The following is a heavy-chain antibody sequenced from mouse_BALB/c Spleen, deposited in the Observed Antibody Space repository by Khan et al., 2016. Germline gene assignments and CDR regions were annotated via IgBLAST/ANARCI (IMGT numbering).Heavy chain of an antibody. D-gene: IGHD1-1*01. CDR3: ARDLSYGWFAY. J-gene: IGHJ3*01. Sequence: VQLQESAPELARPGASVKMSCKTPGYTFTYYTIHWVKQRPGQGLEWIGKINPTSSYTEYNQKFTDKTTLTADKSSSTAYMHLISLTSEDSAVSYCARDLSYGWFAYWGQGTLVTVSA. CDR2: INPTSSYT. CDR1: GYTFTYYT. V-gene: IGHV1-4*02.